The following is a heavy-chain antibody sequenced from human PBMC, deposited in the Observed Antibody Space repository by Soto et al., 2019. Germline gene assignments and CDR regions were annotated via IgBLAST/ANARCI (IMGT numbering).Heavy chain of an antibody. CDR2: ISGSGGST. D-gene: IGHD6-19*01. CDR1: EFTFSNFA. V-gene: IGHV3-23*01. Sequence: GGSLRLPWAAAEFTFSNFAMSWVRQAPGKGLEWISGISGSGGSTYYLDSVKGRFAISRDNSKNTLYLQMNSLRVEDTALYYCAKLRGFIAVAGALDYWGLGTLVTVSS. J-gene: IGHJ4*02. CDR3: AKLRGFIAVAGALDY.